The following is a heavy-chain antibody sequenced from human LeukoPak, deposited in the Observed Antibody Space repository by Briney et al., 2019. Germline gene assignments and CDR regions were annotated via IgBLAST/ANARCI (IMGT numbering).Heavy chain of an antibody. V-gene: IGHV3-66*01. CDR1: EFSVGSNY. Sequence: PGGSLRLSCAASEFSVGSNYMTWVRQAPGKGLEWVSLIYSGGSTYYADSVKGRFTISRDNSKNTLYLQMNSLRAEDTAVYYCARDKIVGATQFDYWGQGTLVTVSS. J-gene: IGHJ4*02. D-gene: IGHD1-26*01. CDR2: IYSGGST. CDR3: ARDKIVGATQFDY.